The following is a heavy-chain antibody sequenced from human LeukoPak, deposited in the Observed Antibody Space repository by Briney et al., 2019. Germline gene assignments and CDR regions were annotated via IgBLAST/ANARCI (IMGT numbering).Heavy chain of an antibody. CDR1: GYFISSGQD. Sequence: SETLALTCTVSGYFISSGQDWGWIRQPPGKGREWGGNIYHSVSTDYNPSLKSRVTISVDTSKNHFSLKLSSVTAAHTAVYYCARAFSGSFITSYYFDYWGQGTLVTVSS. V-gene: IGHV4-38-2*02. CDR2: IYHSVST. J-gene: IGHJ4*02. CDR3: ARAFSGSFITSYYFDY. D-gene: IGHD6-13*01.